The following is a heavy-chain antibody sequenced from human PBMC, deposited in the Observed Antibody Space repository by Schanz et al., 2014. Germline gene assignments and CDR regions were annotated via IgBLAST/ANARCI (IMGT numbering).Heavy chain of an antibody. J-gene: IGHJ4*02. V-gene: IGHV3-23*04. CDR1: EFTFSSYA. D-gene: IGHD2-8*02. CDR3: AKTLFPGGTQTFGN. Sequence: EVQLAESGGGLVQPGGSLRLSCAASEFTFSSYAMSWVRQAPGRGLEWVSIIFTDGSTYYADSVKGRFTISRDNSKNTLYLQMNSLRVEDTAVYYCAKTLFPGGTQTFGNWGRGTLVTVSS. CDR2: IIFTDGST.